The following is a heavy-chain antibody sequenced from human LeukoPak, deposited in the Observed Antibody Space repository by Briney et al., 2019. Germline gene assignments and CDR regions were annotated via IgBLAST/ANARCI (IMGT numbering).Heavy chain of an antibody. CDR1: GFTFSSYS. Sequence: PGGSLRLSCAASGFTFSSYSMNWVRQAPGKGLEWVSFISRTSSYIYYADSVKGRFTISRDNAKNSLYLQMNSLRAEDTAVYYCARDPSGIAAAVNWFDPWGQGTLVTVSS. CDR2: ISRTSSYI. V-gene: IGHV3-21*01. CDR3: ARDPSGIAAAVNWFDP. D-gene: IGHD6-13*01. J-gene: IGHJ5*02.